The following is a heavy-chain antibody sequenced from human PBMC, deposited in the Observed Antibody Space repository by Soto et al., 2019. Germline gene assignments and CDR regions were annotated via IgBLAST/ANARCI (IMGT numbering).Heavy chain of an antibody. CDR1: GGSFSGYY. CDR3: ARAGGYCSGGSCSGFDP. CDR2: INHSGST. Sequence: PSETLSLTCAVYGGSFSGYYLSWIRQPPGKGLEWIGEINHSGSTNYNPSLKSRVTISVDTSKNQFSLKLSSVTAADTAVYYCARAGGYCSGGSCSGFDPWGQGTLVTVSS. D-gene: IGHD2-15*01. J-gene: IGHJ5*02. V-gene: IGHV4-34*01.